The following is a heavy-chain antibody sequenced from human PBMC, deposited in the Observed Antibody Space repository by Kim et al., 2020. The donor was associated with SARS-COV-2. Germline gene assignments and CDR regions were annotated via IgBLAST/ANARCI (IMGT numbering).Heavy chain of an antibody. CDR2: INTGNGDT. CDR3: AGGDGSRTHITMLRGAPLDC. D-gene: IGHD3-10*01. CDR1: GYTFNNYS. J-gene: IGHJ4*02. Sequence: ASVKVSCKVSGYTFNNYSIHWVRQAPGQRLEWMGWINTGNGDTRYSQRFQGRVSITRDTSATTAYMELNSLRSEDTAVYYCAGGDGSRTHITMLRGAPLDCWGQGALVTVSS. V-gene: IGHV1-3*04.